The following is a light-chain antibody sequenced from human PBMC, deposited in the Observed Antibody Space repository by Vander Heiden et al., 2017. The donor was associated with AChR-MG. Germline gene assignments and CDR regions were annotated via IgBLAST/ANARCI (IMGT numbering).Light chain of an antibody. CDR2: EVS. V-gene: IGKV2D-29*01. J-gene: IGKJ2*01. CDR3: MHSIQPPHMST. CDR1: QCRQHSDGKTY. Sequence: IVMTQTPLSLSVTPGQPAYISCKSSQCRQHSDGKTYLYWYLQKPGQPPQLLIYEVSNRSSGVPERFSGSGGRTDVTLKIRRVEAEDVGVDYCMHSIQPPHMSTFGQGTKLEIK.